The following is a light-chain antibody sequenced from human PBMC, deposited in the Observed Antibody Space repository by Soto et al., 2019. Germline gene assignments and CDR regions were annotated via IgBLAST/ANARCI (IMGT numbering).Light chain of an antibody. V-gene: IGKV1-5*03. CDR1: QTISSW. CDR3: QHYNSYSEA. CDR2: KAS. Sequence: DIQMTQSPSPLAGSVGDRVTITCRASQTISSWLAWYQQKPGKAPKLRIYKASTLKSGVPSRFSGSGSGTEFTLTISSLQPDDFAIYYCQHYNSYSEAFGQGTKVERK. J-gene: IGKJ1*01.